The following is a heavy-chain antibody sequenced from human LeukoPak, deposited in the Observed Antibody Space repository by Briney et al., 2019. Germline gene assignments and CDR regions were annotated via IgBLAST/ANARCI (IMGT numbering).Heavy chain of an antibody. CDR1: GFTFNDYY. CDR3: ATDGAGFDT. V-gene: IGHV3-11*01. Sequence: GGSLRLSCAASGFTFNDYYMSWIRQAPGKGLEWRSYINIGGTNTHYADSVKGRFTISRDNAKKSLYLEMNNLRAEDTAVYYCATDGAGFDTWGQGVLLTVSS. J-gene: IGHJ5*02. CDR2: INIGGTNT.